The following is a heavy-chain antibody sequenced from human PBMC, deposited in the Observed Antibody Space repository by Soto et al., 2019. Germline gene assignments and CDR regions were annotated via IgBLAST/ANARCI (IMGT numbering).Heavy chain of an antibody. CDR2: ISSSSSYI. CDR1: GFTFSSYS. CDR3: ARDVYSSSRYFDY. D-gene: IGHD6-6*01. J-gene: IGHJ4*02. V-gene: IGHV3-21*01. Sequence: EVQLVESGGGLVKPGGSLRFSCAASGFTFSSYSMNWVRQAPGKGLEWVSSISSSSSYIYYADSVKGRFTISRDNAKNSLYLQMNSLRAEDTAVYYCARDVYSSSRYFDYWGQGTLVTVSS.